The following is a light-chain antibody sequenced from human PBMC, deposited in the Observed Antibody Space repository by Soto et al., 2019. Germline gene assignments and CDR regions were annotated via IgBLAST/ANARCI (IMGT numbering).Light chain of an antibody. V-gene: IGKV3-20*01. Sequence: EVGLTKYKGTLSLSPGERATLSCRATQSLSNNIYLAWYQQKPGQAPRLLIYGASSRATGIPNRFGGSGSGTDFTLTISRLEPEDFAVYYCQQYGNSPQTFGQGTKVDIK. CDR3: QQYGNSPQT. CDR2: GAS. J-gene: IGKJ1*01. CDR1: QSLSNNIY.